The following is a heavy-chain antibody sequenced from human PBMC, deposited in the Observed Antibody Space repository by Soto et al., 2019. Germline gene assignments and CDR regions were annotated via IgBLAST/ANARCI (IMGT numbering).Heavy chain of an antibody. CDR1: GGSISSGGYY. D-gene: IGHD1-26*01. CDR3: ARDRWVGATLWGMDV. CDR2: IYYSGST. J-gene: IGHJ6*02. Sequence: SETLSLTCTVSGGSISSGGYYWSWIRQHPGKGLEWIGYIYYSGSTYYNPSLKSRVTISVDTSKNQFSLKLSSVTAADTAVYYCARDRWVGATLWGMDVWGQGTTVTVSS. V-gene: IGHV4-31*03.